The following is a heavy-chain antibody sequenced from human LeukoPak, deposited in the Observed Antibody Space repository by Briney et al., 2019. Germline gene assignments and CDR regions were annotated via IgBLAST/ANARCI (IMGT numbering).Heavy chain of an antibody. J-gene: IGHJ6*03. CDR3: ARITAAAGKQGPGDYYFYMDV. CDR2: IYPGDSDT. D-gene: IGHD6-13*01. V-gene: IGHV5-51*01. Sequence: GESLKISCKGSGYSFTSYWIGWVRQMPGKGLECMGIIYPGDSDTRYSPSFQGQVTISADKSISTAYLQWSSLKASDTAMYYCARITAAAGKQGPGDYYFYMDVWGKGTTVTISS. CDR1: GYSFTSYW.